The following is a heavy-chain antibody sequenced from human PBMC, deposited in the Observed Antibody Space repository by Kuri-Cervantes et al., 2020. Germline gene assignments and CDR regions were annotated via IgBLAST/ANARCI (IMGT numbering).Heavy chain of an antibody. V-gene: IGHV4-31*02. D-gene: IGHD3-3*01. CDR3: ARDHYDFFYGMDV. J-gene: IGHJ6*02. CDR2: IYYSGST. Sequence: SWIRQHPGKGLEWIGYIYYSGSTYYNPSLKSRVTISVDTSKNQFSLKLSSVTAADTAVYYCARDHYDFFYGMDVWGQGTTVTVSS.